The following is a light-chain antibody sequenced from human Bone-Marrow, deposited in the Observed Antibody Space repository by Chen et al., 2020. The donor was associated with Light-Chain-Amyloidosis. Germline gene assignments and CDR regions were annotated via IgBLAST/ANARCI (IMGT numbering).Light chain of an antibody. CDR1: TLATQS. CDR2: KDS. CDR3: LSAGRNGHTLL. Sequence: SYDLIQPPSVSVSTGQTARITCAGDTLATQSAYWYKKQTGKAPLMVIYKDSNRPSGIPERFSVHSSETVVTLTISGVQAEDESDSYCLSAGRNGHTLLFGVVTKLTVL. J-gene: IGLJ2*01. V-gene: IGLV3-25*03.